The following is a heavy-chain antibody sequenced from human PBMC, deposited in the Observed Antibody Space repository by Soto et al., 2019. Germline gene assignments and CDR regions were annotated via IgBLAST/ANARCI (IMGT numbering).Heavy chain of an antibody. CDR1: GYSFTNYW. CDR2: IYPGDSDT. Sequence: EVQLVQSGAEVKKPGESLRISCRGSGYSFTNYWIVWVRQMPGKGLECMGIIYPGDSDTRYSPSFQGQVTISADKSITTAYLQWSSLKASDSAIYYCARLSIGLVIAFDIWGQGTMVTVSS. CDR3: ARLSIGLVIAFDI. V-gene: IGHV5-51*03. D-gene: IGHD3-3*02. J-gene: IGHJ3*02.